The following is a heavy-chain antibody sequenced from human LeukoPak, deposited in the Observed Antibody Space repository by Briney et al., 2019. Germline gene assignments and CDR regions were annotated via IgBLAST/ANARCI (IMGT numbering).Heavy chain of an antibody. J-gene: IGHJ4*02. V-gene: IGHV4-38-2*01. CDR1: GY. D-gene: IGHD3-22*01. Sequence: SETLCLTCAVSGYWGWIRQPPGKGLEWIGSIYHSGSTYYNPSLKSRVTISVDTSKNQFSLKLSSVTAADTAVYYCARGRSGSDYWGKGTLVTVSS. CDR2: IYHSGST. CDR3: ARGRSGSDY.